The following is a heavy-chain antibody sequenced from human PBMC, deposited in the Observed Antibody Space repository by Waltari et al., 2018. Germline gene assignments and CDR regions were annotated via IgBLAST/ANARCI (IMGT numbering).Heavy chain of an antibody. D-gene: IGHD3-16*01. CDR1: GFTFSSYA. CDR2: ISGSGAAI. Sequence: EVQLLESGGGLVQPGGSLRLSCAASGFTFSSYAMSWVRQGPGKGLEGVYSISGSGAAIYDADSVKGRFTISRDNSKNTLYLQMISRRAEDTAVYYCAEAGLYVRDYYYDYSMGVWGQGTTVTVSS. V-gene: IGHV3-23*01. CDR3: AEAGLYVRDYYYDYSMGV. J-gene: IGHJ6*02.